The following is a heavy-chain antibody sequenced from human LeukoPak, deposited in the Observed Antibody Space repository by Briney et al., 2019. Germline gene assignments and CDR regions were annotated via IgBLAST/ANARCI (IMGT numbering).Heavy chain of an antibody. CDR3: ARGGASSRYFGY. V-gene: IGHV4-59*11. J-gene: IGHJ4*02. CDR2: VSYSGDT. D-gene: IGHD1-26*01. Sequence: SETLSLTCTVSGGSISGHFWSWIRQPPGKGLEWIGFVSYSGDTNYSPSFNGRVTISLDTSKSQFSLNLNSVTAADTAVYFWARGGASSRYFGYWGQGTLVTVSS. CDR1: GGSISGHF.